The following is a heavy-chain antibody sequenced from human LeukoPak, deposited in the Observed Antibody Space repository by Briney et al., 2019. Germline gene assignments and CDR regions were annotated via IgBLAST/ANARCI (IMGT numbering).Heavy chain of an antibody. CDR2: INHSGST. CDR1: GGSFSGYY. Sequence: SETLSLTCAVYGGSFSGYYWSWIRQPPGKGLEWIGEINHSGSTNYNPSLTSRVTISVDTSKNQFSLKLSSVTAADTAVYYCARGPIPTYYYDSSGYYYFDYWGQGTLVTVSS. D-gene: IGHD3-22*01. V-gene: IGHV4-34*01. CDR3: ARGPIPTYYYDSSGYYYFDY. J-gene: IGHJ4*02.